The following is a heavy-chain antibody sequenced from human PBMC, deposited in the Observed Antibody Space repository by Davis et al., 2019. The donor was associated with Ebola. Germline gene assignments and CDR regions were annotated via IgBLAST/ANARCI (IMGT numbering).Heavy chain of an antibody. CDR3: SIAAAGHGGDY. CDR1: GFTFGDYA. D-gene: IGHD6-13*01. J-gene: IGHJ4*02. Sequence: GESLKISCTASGFTFGDYAMSWVRQAPGKGLEWVGRIRSKANSYATAYAASVKGRFTISRDDSKNTAYLQMNSLKTEDTAVYYCSIAAAGHGGDYWGQGTLVTVSS. CDR2: IRSKANSYAT. V-gene: IGHV3-73*01.